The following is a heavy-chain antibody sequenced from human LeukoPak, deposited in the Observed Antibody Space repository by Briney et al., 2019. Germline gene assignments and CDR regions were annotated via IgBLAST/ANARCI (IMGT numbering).Heavy chain of an antibody. D-gene: IGHD2-15*01. CDR1: GGSISSSSYY. CDR3: AREECSGGSCYSAIDY. Sequence: SETLSLTCTVSGGSISSSSYYWGWIRQPPGKGLEWIGSIYYSGSTYYNPSLKSRVTISVDTSKNQFSLKLSSVTAADTAVYYCAREECSGGSCYSAIDYWGQGTLVTVSS. CDR2: IYYSGST. J-gene: IGHJ4*02. V-gene: IGHV4-39*07.